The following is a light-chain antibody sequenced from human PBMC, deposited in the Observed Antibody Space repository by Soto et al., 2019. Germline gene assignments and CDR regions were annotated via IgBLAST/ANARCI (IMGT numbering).Light chain of an antibody. CDR2: KAS. CDR1: QTISSW. V-gene: IGKV1-5*03. CDR3: QHYNSYSEA. Sequence: DIHLTQSPSTLSASVGDRVTITCLASQTISSWLAWYQQKPGKAPKVLIYKASTLKSGVPSRFSGSGSGTEFTLTISSLQPDDFATYYCQHYNSYSEAFGQGTKVDI. J-gene: IGKJ1*01.